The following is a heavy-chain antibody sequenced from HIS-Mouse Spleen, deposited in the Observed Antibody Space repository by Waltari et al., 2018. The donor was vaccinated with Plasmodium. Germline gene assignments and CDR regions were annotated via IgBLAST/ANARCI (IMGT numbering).Heavy chain of an antibody. CDR3: ARGGYSSSSYYFDY. D-gene: IGHD6-6*01. V-gene: IGHV4-59*01. CDR1: GGSISSYY. CDR2: IYYSGST. Sequence: QVQLQESGPGLVKPSETLSLPCTVSGGSISSYYWSWIRQPPGKGLEWIGYIYYSGSTNYNPSLKSRVTISVDKSKNQFSLKLSSVTAADTAVYYCARGGYSSSSYYFDYWGQGTVVTVSS. J-gene: IGHJ4*02.